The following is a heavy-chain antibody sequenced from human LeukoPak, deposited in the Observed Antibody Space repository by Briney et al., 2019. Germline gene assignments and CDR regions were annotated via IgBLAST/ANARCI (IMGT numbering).Heavy chain of an antibody. CDR2: IYYSGST. V-gene: IGHV4-59*01. Sequence: PSETLSLTCTVSGGSISSYYWSWIRQPPGKGLEWIGYIYYSGSTNYNPSLKSRVTISVDTSKNQLSLKVTSVTAADTAVYYCARTYPGLLYAVVWGQGTLVTVSS. J-gene: IGHJ4*02. CDR1: GGSISSYY. CDR3: ARTYPGLLYAVV. D-gene: IGHD2-15*01.